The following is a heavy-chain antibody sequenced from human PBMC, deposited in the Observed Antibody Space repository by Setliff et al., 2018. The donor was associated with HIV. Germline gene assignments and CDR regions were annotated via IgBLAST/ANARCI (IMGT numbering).Heavy chain of an antibody. J-gene: IGHJ4*02. D-gene: IGHD4-17*01. Sequence: SETLSLTCTVSGGSISSGTYYWSWIRQPAGKALEWIGHLYTSGSTNYNPSLKSRVTISVDTSKNQFSLKLYSVTAADTAVYFCARVYYGDLEYWGQGTLVTVSS. CDR3: ARVYYGDLEY. CDR2: LYTSGST. CDR1: GGSISSGTYY. V-gene: IGHV4-61*09.